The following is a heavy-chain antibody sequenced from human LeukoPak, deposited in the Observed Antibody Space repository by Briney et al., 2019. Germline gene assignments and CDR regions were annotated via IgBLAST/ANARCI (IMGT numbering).Heavy chain of an antibody. Sequence: PGGSLRLSCAASGFTFSSFWMTWVRQAPGKGLEWVGNIKRDGSEKNYADSVRGRFSISRDNAKNSLYLQMNSLRAEDTAVYYCARGRSPDYWGQGTLVTVSS. CDR3: ARGRSPDY. J-gene: IGHJ4*02. CDR1: GFTFSSFW. V-gene: IGHV3-7*03. CDR2: IKRDGSEK. D-gene: IGHD1-26*01.